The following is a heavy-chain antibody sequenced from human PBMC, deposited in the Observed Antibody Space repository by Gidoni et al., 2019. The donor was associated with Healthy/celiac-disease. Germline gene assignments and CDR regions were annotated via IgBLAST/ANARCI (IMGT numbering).Heavy chain of an antibody. D-gene: IGHD6-13*01. CDR2: ISSSSSTI. CDR1: GFTFSSYS. Sequence: EVQLVESGGGLVQPGGSLRLSCAASGFTFSSYSMNWVRQAPGKGLEWVSYISSSSSTIYYADSVKGRFTISRDNAKNSLYLQMNSLRDEDTAVYYCARDLGYSSSWYVPYFDYWGQGTLVTVSS. V-gene: IGHV3-48*02. J-gene: IGHJ4*02. CDR3: ARDLGYSSSWYVPYFDY.